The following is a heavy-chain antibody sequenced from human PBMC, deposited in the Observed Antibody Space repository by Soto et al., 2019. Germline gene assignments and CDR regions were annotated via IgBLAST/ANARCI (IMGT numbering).Heavy chain of an antibody. V-gene: IGHV2-70*01. CDR2: IDWDDDK. J-gene: IGHJ6*02. CDR1: GFSLSTSGVC. D-gene: IGHD6-13*01. CDR3: ARIVREEIAAAGPRPYYYYGMDV. Sequence: SGPTLVNPTQTLTLTCTFSGFSLSTSGVCVSWIRQPPGTALELLALIDWDDDKYYSTSLEARLTISKDTSKNQVVLTMTNMDTVDTATYYWARIVREEIAAAGPRPYYYYGMDVWGQGTTVTVSS.